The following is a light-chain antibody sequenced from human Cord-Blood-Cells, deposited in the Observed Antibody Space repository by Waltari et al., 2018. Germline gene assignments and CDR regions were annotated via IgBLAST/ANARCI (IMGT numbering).Light chain of an antibody. J-gene: IGLJ3*02. V-gene: IGLV3-19*01. CDR2: GKN. CDR3: NSRDSSGNRV. Sequence: SSELTQDPAVSVALGQTVRITCQGDSLRSYYASWYQQKPGQAPVLVIYGKNNRPSVIPDRCSGSSSGNTASLTITGAQAEDDADYYCNSRDSSGNRVFGGGTKLTVL. CDR1: SLRSYY.